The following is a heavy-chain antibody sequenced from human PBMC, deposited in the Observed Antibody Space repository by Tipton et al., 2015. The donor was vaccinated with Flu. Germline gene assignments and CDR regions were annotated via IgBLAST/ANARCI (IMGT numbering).Heavy chain of an antibody. Sequence: SLRLSCAASGFTFSTYEMMWVRQAPGKGLEWISYISSSGSTIFYADSVKGRFTISRDNAKNSLSLQMDSLRAEDTALYYCARGGGGYYPIDYWGQGTLLTVSS. D-gene: IGHD3-3*01. V-gene: IGHV3-48*03. CDR1: GFTFSTYE. CDR2: ISSSGSTI. CDR3: ARGGGGYYPIDY. J-gene: IGHJ4*02.